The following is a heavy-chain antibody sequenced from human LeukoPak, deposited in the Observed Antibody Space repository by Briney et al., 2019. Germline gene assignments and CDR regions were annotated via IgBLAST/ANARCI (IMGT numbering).Heavy chain of an antibody. CDR2: ISSLSGTI. D-gene: IGHD5-12*01. Sequence: PGGSLRLSCVVSGFTFSDFGMHWVRQAPGEGLEWVSYISSLSGTIYYADSVKGRFTISRDNAKNSLYLQMDSLRAEDTAVYYCARSAAAGRIVATFGYWGQGTLVTVSS. J-gene: IGHJ4*02. CDR1: GFTFSDFG. CDR3: ARSAAAGRIVATFGY. V-gene: IGHV3-48*01.